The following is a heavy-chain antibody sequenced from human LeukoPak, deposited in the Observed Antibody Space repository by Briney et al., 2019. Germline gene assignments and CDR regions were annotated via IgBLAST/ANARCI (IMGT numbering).Heavy chain of an antibody. CDR3: TTYGSGRKFDY. CDR2: IESKTDGGTT. V-gene: IGHV3-15*04. Sequence: GGPLRLSCAASGFSFSDAWMGWVRQIPGKGLEWVGRIESKTDGGTTDYAAPVKGRFTISRDDSTNTLYLQMNSLKSEYTAVYYCTTYGSGRKFDYWGQGILVTVSS. J-gene: IGHJ4*02. D-gene: IGHD3-10*01. CDR1: GFSFSDAW.